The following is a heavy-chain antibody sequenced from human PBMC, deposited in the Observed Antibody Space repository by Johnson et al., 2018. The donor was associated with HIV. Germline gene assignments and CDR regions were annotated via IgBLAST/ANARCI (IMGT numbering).Heavy chain of an antibody. CDR3: ARGSGHLQQLDDYAFDI. Sequence: QLVESGGGVVQPGRSLRLSCAASGFTFSSYAMHWVRQAPGKGLEWVAVISYDGSNKYYADSVKGRFTISRDNSKNTLYLQMNSLRAEDTAVYYCARGSGHLQQLDDYAFDIWGQGTMVTVST. V-gene: IGHV3-30*04. J-gene: IGHJ3*02. D-gene: IGHD6-13*01. CDR2: ISYDGSNK. CDR1: GFTFSSYA.